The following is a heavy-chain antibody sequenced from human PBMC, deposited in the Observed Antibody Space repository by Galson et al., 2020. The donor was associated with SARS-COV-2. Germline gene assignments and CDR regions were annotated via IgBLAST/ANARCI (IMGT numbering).Heavy chain of an antibody. J-gene: IGHJ4*02. D-gene: IGHD2-8*02. V-gene: IGHV4-39*01. CDR3: ARHMVVLSSKGFDD. CDR1: GDSISYF. CDR2: IYYSGST. Sequence: SETLSLTCTVSGDSISYFWGWIRQPPAEGLEWIGSIYYSGSTYYNPSLKSRVTISVDTSKNQCSLKLSSVTAAGTAVYYCARHMVVLSSKGFDDWGQGTLVTGSS.